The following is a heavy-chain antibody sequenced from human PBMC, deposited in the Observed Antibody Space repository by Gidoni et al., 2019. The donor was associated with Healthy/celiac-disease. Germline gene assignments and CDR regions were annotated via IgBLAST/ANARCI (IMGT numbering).Heavy chain of an antibody. D-gene: IGHD2-2*01. V-gene: IGHV5-51*01. CDR3: ARRSTSCACFDY. CDR1: GYSFTSYW. J-gene: IGHJ4*02. Sequence: EVQLVQSGAEVKKPGEPRKISCKGHGYSFTSYWIGWVRQMPGKGLECMGIVYPGDSDTRYSPSFQGQVTISADKSISTAYLQWSSLQASDTAMYYCARRSTSCACFDYLGQGTLVTVSS. CDR2: VYPGDSDT.